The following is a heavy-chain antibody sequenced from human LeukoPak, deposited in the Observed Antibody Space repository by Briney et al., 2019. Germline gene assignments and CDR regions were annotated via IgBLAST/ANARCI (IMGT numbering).Heavy chain of an antibody. V-gene: IGHV1-69*04. D-gene: IGHD2-2*01. J-gene: IGHJ4*02. CDR2: IIPILGIA. Sequence: ASVKVSCKASGGTFSSYTISWVRQAPEQGLEWMGRIIPILGIANYAQKFQGRVTITADKSTSTAYMELSSERTEDTSVYYSAREGVVPASVYYFYYWGKGTLVTVSS. CDR1: GGTFSSYT. CDR3: AREGVVPASVYYFYY.